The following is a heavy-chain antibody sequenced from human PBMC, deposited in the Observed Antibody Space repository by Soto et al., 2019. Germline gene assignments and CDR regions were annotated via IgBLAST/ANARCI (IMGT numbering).Heavy chain of an antibody. CDR3: ATQGRNTRIVVVRHYATDF. V-gene: IGHV4-39*01. J-gene: IGHJ6*02. Sequence: SETLSLTCAVSSGTVSGKRHYWAWIRQPPGKGLEWVGAIDDSGRTYYRESLKSRATTSVDTARNQFSLKLNSVPAPDTAVYYCATQGRNTRIVVVRHYATDFWGQGTAVPVSS. CDR1: SGTVSGKRHY. D-gene: IGHD1-26*01. CDR2: IDDSGRT.